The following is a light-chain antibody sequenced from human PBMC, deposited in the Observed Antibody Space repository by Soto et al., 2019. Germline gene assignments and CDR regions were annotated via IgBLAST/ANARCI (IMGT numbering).Light chain of an antibody. Sequence: EIVLTQSPGTLALSPGERATLSCRASQSVTSTYLAWYQQKPGQAPRLLIYGASNRATGIPDRFTGSGSGTDFTLTTSRLEPEDFAVYYCQQYGGSPLTFGGGTTVEI. CDR3: QQYGGSPLT. V-gene: IGKV3-20*01. CDR1: QSVTSTY. CDR2: GAS. J-gene: IGKJ4*01.